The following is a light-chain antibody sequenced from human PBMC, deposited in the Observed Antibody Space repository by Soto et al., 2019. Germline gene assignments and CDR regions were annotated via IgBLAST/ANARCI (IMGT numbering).Light chain of an antibody. CDR2: DAS. V-gene: IGKV1-5*01. Sequence: DIQMTQSPSTLSASVGDRVTITCRASQTISNWLAWYQQKPGKAPKVLIFDASTLDGGVPSRFSGRRSGTDFILTISSLQPSDFATYYCQQYNTYPLTFGGGTKVEI. CDR3: QQYNTYPLT. J-gene: IGKJ4*01. CDR1: QTISNW.